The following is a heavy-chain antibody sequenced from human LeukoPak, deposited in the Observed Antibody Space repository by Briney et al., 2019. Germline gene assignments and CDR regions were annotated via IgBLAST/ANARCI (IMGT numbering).Heavy chain of an antibody. CDR1: GGSFSGYY. CDR2: IYYSGTT. Sequence: SETLSLTCAVYGGSFSGYYWSWIRQPPGKGLECIGYIYYSGTTNYNPSLKSRVTISVDTSKNQFSLKLSSVTAADTAVYYCARVQRNYYYYYMDVWGKGTTVTISS. J-gene: IGHJ6*03. V-gene: IGHV4-59*01. CDR3: ARVQRNYYYYYMDV.